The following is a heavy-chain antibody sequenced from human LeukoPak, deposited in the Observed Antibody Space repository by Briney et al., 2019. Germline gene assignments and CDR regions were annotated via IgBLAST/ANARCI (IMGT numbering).Heavy chain of an antibody. CDR3: ARGGGRSRGYYFDY. V-gene: IGHV4-39*07. D-gene: IGHD2/OR15-2a*01. Sequence: SETLSLTCTVSGGSIGSSSYYWGWIRQPPGKGLEWIGSIYYSGSTYYNPSLKSRVTISVDTSKNQFSLKLSSVTAADTAVYYCARGGGRSRGYYFDYWGQGTLVTVSS. J-gene: IGHJ4*02. CDR2: IYYSGST. CDR1: GGSIGSSSYY.